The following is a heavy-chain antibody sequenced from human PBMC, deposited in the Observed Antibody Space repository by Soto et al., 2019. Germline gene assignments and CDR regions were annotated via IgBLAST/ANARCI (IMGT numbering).Heavy chain of an antibody. Sequence: LXIACNGSVYSFTSHLIGWVRQMPVKGLEWMGIIYPGDSDTRYSPSFQGQVTISADKSISTAYLQWSSLKASDTAMYYCARHARFSSSSGNYYYYGMDVWGQGTTVTVSS. V-gene: IGHV5-51*01. CDR2: IYPGDSDT. D-gene: IGHD6-6*01. CDR3: ARHARFSSSSGNYYYYGMDV. CDR1: VYSFTSHL. J-gene: IGHJ6*02.